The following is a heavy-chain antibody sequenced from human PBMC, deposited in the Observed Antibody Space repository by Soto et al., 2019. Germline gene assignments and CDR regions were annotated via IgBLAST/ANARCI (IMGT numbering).Heavy chain of an antibody. CDR3: AKGFYYIYYYYGMDV. J-gene: IGHJ6*02. D-gene: IGHD3-22*01. V-gene: IGHV1-2*02. CDR1: GYTFTCYY. CDR2: INPNSGGT. Sequence: ASVKVSCKASGYTFTCYYMHWVRQAPGQGLEWMGWINPNSGGTNYAQKFQGRVTMTRDTSISTAYMELSRLRSDDTAVYYCAKGFYYIYYYYGMDVWGQGTTVTVSS.